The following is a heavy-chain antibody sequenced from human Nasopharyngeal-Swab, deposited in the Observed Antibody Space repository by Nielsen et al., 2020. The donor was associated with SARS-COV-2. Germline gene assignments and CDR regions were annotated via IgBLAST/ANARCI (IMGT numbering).Heavy chain of an antibody. D-gene: IGHD3-10*01. Sequence: GESLKISCAASGFSFRSYWMHWVRQAPGKGLVWVSCINSDGTTTRNADSVKGRFTVSRDNAKNTLYPEMSSLSADDTAVYYCARRLVWFGEAHYYYYGMDVWGQGTTVTVSS. J-gene: IGHJ6*02. CDR2: INSDGTTT. CDR3: ARRLVWFGEAHYYYYGMDV. CDR1: GFSFRSYW. V-gene: IGHV3-74*01.